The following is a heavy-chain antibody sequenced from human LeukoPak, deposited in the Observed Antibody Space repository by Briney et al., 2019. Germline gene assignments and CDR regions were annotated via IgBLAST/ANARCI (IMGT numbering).Heavy chain of an antibody. J-gene: IGHJ4*02. D-gene: IGHD3/OR15-3a*01. V-gene: IGHV3-48*04. CDR2: ISSSSSTI. CDR3: AREVGRGVDY. Sequence: GGSLRLSCAASGFTFSSYSMNWVRQAPGKGLEWVSYISSSSSTIYYADSVKGRFTISRDNAKNSLYLQMSSLRAEDTAVYYCAREVGRGVDYWGQGTLVTVSS. CDR1: GFTFSSYS.